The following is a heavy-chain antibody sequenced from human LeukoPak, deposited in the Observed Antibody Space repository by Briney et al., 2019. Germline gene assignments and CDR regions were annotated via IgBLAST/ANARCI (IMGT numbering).Heavy chain of an antibody. V-gene: IGHV3-74*01. CDR2: INADGSTT. J-gene: IGHJ4*02. CDR3: ATLISGWSLY. Sequence: GGSLRLSCAASGFTFSSYSMNWVRQAPGKGLAWVSRINADGSTTSYADSVRGRFTISRDNAKNTLYLQMNSLRAEDTAVYYCATLISGWSLYWGQGTLVTVSS. CDR1: GFTFSSYS. D-gene: IGHD6-19*01.